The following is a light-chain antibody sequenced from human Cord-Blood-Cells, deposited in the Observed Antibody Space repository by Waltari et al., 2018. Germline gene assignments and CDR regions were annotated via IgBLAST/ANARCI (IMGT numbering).Light chain of an antibody. J-gene: IGLJ2*01. Sequence: QSALPQPASVSGSPGQSITISCTGTSSDVGSYNFLSWYQQHPGKAPKHMIYEASKRPSGVSNRFSGSKSGNTASLTICGPQAEDEADYYCYSYAGSSTCVFGGGTKLTVL. CDR3: YSYAGSSTCV. CDR1: SSDVGSYNF. CDR2: EAS. V-gene: IGLV2-23*01.